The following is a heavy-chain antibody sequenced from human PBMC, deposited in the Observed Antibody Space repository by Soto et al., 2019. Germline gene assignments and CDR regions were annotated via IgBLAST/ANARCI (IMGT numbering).Heavy chain of an antibody. CDR2: IIPIVDIP. Sequence: QVQLVQSGAEVKKPGSSVKVSCKASGGTFSRYTFTWVRQAPGQGLEWMGRIIPIVDIPNYAQKFQGRVTITAEKSTSTAYMELSRLTSDDTAVYYCASHFTGVLALGTSPPGGDNFGWDVWGQGTTVSVS. V-gene: IGHV1-69*02. CDR1: GGTFSRYT. D-gene: IGHD2-8*02. J-gene: IGHJ6*02. CDR3: ASHFTGVLALGTSPPGGDNFGWDV.